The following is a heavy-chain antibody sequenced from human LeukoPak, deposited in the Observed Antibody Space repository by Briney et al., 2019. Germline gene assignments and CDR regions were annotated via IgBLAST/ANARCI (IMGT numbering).Heavy chain of an antibody. CDR3: ARDSGRNSGWYGPYYYYGMDV. CDR1: GYTFTSYY. CDR2: INPSGGST. Sequence: ASVKVSCKASGYTFTSYYMHWVRQAPGQGLEWMGIINPSGGSTSYAQKFQGRVTMTRDTSTSTVYMELSSLRSEDTAVYYCARDSGRNSGWYGPYYYYGMDVWGQGTTVTVSS. D-gene: IGHD6-19*01. J-gene: IGHJ6*02. V-gene: IGHV1-46*01.